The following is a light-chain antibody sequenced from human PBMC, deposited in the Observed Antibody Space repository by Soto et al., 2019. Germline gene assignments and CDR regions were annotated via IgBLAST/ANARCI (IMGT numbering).Light chain of an antibody. CDR2: EVS. CDR1: SSDVDSYNR. CDR3: CSYAGSHTWV. J-gene: IGLJ1*01. Sequence: QSVLTQPRSVSGSPGQSVTISCTGISSDVDSYNRVSWYQQPPGTAPKLMIYEVSNRPSGVPDRFSGSKSGNTASLPISGLQAEDEAAYYCCSYAGSHTWVFGTGTKVTVL. V-gene: IGLV2-18*02.